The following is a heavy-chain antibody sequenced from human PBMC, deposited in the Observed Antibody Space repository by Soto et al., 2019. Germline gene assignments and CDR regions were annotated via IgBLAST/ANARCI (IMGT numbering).Heavy chain of an antibody. J-gene: IGHJ1*01. D-gene: IGHD4-17*01. V-gene: IGHV3-72*01. CDR2: TRNKANSYST. CDR1: GFSFSDHS. CDR3: ASTYGDYRDFKH. Sequence: EVKLVESGGGLVQPGGSLRLSCAASGFSFSDHSMDWVRQAPGKGLEWVGRTRNKANSYSTEYAASVKGRFKISRDESLDSLYLQMNSLKTEDTAVYYCASTYGDYRDFKHWGQGTLVTVSS.